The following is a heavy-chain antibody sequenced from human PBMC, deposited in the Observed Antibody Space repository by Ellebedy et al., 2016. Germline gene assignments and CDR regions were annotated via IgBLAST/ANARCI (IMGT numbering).Heavy chain of an antibody. CDR3: ARAEIQLFDY. Sequence: SETLSLTCTVSGGSIRSYFWSWIRQSPGKRLEWIGYIYYSGSTNYNPSLKNRVTMSVHMSRNQFSLNLRSVTAADTAVYYCARAEIQLFDYWGQGAPVTVSS. CDR1: GGSIRSYF. V-gene: IGHV4-59*01. D-gene: IGHD5-24*01. CDR2: IYYSGST. J-gene: IGHJ4*02.